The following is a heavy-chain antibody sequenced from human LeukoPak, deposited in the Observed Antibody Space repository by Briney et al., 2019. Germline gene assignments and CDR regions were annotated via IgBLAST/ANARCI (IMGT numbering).Heavy chain of an antibody. CDR1: GYTFSSYG. D-gene: IGHD3-9*01. Sequence: ASVKVSCKASGYTFSSYGISWVRQAPGQGLEWMGWISADNGNTNYALKLQGRVTMTTDTSTSTAYMELRSLRSDDTAVYYSARVRDILTGYYNYMDVWGKGTTVTVS. CDR3: ARVRDILTGYYNYMDV. V-gene: IGHV1-18*01. J-gene: IGHJ6*03. CDR2: ISADNGNT.